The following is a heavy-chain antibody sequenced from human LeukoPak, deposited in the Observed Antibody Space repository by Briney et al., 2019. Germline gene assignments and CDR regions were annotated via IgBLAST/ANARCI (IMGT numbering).Heavy chain of an antibody. CDR3: ARGGHCSTTSCSNYDGMDV. J-gene: IGHJ6*02. CDR1: GGTFSSYA. D-gene: IGHD2-2*01. V-gene: IGHV1-69*01. Sequence: GSSVNVSFTASGGTFSSYAISWVRQAPGQGLEWMGGIIPIFGTANYAQKFQGRVTITADESTSTAYMELSSLRSEDTAVYYCARGGHCSTTSCSNYDGMDVWGQGTTLTVSS. CDR2: IIPIFGTA.